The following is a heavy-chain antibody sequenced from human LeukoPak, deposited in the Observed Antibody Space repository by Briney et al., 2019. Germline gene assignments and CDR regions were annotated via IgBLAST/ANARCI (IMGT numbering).Heavy chain of an antibody. CDR3: ASEYCSGGSCYSRY. CDR2: INPNSGGT. D-gene: IGHD2-15*01. Sequence: ASVKVSCKASGYTFTGYYMHWVRQAPGQGLEWMGWINPNSGGTNYAQRFQGRVTMTRDTSISTAYMELSRLRSDDTAVYYCASEYCSGGSCYSRYWGQGTLVTVSS. J-gene: IGHJ4*02. V-gene: IGHV1-2*02. CDR1: GYTFTGYY.